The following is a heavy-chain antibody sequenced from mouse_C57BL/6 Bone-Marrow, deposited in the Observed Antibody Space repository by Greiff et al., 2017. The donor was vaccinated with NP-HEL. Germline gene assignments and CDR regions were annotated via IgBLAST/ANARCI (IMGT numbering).Heavy chain of an antibody. CDR2: IYPGNSDT. J-gene: IGHJ3*01. D-gene: IGHD1-1*01. V-gene: IGHV1-5*01. CDR1: GYTFTSYW. CDR3: TRGDYYGSSWFAY. Sequence: EVQLQQSGTVLARPGASVKMSCKTSGYTFTSYWMHWVKQRPGQGLEWIGAIYPGNSDTSYNQKFKGKANLTAVTSASTAYMELSSLTNEDSAVYYCTRGDYYGSSWFAYWGQGTLVTVSA.